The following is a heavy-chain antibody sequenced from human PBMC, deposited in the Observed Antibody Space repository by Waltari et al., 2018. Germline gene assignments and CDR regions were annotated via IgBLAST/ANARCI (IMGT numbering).Heavy chain of an antibody. CDR3: AIWSWVLPFDS. CDR1: GYIFTDYF. CDR2: INPNNGGT. V-gene: IGHV1-2*02. J-gene: IGHJ4*02. D-gene: IGHD3-10*01. Sequence: QEQLVQSGTEVKKHGASVKVSCKASGYIFTDYFTHWVRKAPGQGLEGRGWINPNNGGTNYTQKFQGRVTMTRDMSTNTSYMELNRLTSDDTAVYYCAIWSWVLPFDSWGQGTLVAVSS.